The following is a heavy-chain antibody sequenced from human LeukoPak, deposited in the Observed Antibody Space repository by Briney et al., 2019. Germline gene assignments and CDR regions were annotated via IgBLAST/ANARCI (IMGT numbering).Heavy chain of an antibody. D-gene: IGHD1-1*01. Sequence: SETLSLTCSVSGGSISSYYWSWIRQPPGKGLEWIGYLYYRVSATYNPSLKSRITISLDTSKNQFSLKLSSVTAADTAVYYCARLGGGAGGGTFYFDYWGQGTLVTVSS. J-gene: IGHJ4*02. CDR3: ARLGGGAGGGTFYFDY. CDR1: GGSISSYY. V-gene: IGHV4-59*08. CDR2: LYYRVSA.